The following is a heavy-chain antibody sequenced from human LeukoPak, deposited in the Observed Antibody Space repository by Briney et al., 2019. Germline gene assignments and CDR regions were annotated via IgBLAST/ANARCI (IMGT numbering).Heavy chain of an antibody. J-gene: IGHJ4*02. Sequence: GSLRLSCAASGFTFSSYAMSWIRQPPGKGLEWIGYIYYSGSTNYNPSLKSRVTISVDTSKNQFSLKLSSVTAADTAVYYCARERGATEYWGQGTLVTVSS. CDR1: GFTFSSYA. V-gene: IGHV4-59*01. CDR2: IYYSGST. D-gene: IGHD1-26*01. CDR3: ARERGATEY.